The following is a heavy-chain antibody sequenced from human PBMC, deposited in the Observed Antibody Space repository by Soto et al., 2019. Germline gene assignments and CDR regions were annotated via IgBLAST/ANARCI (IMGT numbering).Heavy chain of an antibody. V-gene: IGHV4-4*02. Sequence: QVQLQESGPGLVKPSGTLSLTCAVSGGSISSSNWWSWVRQPPGKGLEWIGEIYHSGSTNYNPSLKRRVTISVDKSNHQFSLKPSSVTAADTAVYYCAKSPSRSSVSPWGQGTLVTVSS. J-gene: IGHJ5*02. CDR1: GGSISSSNW. D-gene: IGHD6-19*01. CDR2: IYHSGST. CDR3: AKSPSRSSVSP.